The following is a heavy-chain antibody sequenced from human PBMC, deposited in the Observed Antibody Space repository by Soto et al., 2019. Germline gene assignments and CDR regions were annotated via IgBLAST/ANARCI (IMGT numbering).Heavy chain of an antibody. CDR3: ARGSIVVVTATSTPLYGMDV. CDR2: IIPIFGTA. CDR1: GGTFSSYA. V-gene: IGHV1-69*13. D-gene: IGHD2-21*02. J-gene: IGHJ6*02. Sequence: SVKVSCKASGGTFSSYAISWVRQAPGQGLEWMGGIIPIFGTANYAQKFQGRVTITADESTSTAYMELSSLRSEDTAVYYCARGSIVVVTATSTPLYGMDVWGQGTTVTVSS.